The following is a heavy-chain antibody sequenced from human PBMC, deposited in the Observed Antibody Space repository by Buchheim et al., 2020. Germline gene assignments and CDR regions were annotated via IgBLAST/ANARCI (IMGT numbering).Heavy chain of an antibody. CDR1: GFTFSDYY. Sequence: QVQLVESGGGLVKPGGSLRLSCAASGFTFSDYYMSWIRQAPGKGLEWVSYISSSSSYTNYADSVKGRFTISRDKAKNSRNLQMNSLRAEDTAVYYCARDRRYSSREFDYWGQGTL. CDR2: ISSSSSYT. D-gene: IGHD6-13*01. J-gene: IGHJ4*02. CDR3: ARDRRYSSREFDY. V-gene: IGHV3-11*06.